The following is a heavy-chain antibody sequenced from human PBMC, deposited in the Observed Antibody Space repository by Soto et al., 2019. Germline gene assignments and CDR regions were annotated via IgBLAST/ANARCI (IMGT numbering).Heavy chain of an antibody. J-gene: IGHJ4*02. CDR2: ISGNSLHI. D-gene: IGHD2-15*01. CDR3: AKKPPSAADCSRGTCYPFDS. V-gene: IGHV3-23*01. CDR1: GFTFSNFA. Sequence: EVQLLESGGGSVQPGGSLRLSCAASGFTFSNFAMGWVRQAPGKGLEWVSSISGNSLHIYYADSVKGRFTVSRDNFKNTLSLQMDSLRAEDTAVYYCAKKPPSAADCSRGTCYPFDSWGQGTLVTVSS.